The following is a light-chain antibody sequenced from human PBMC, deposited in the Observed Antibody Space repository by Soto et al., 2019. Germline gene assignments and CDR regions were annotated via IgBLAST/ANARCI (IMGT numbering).Light chain of an antibody. V-gene: IGKV1-5*03. CDR2: RAS. Sequence: DIQMTQSPSTQSASVGDRVTITCRVSQSISSWLAWYQQKPGKAPKLLMYRASILESGAPLRFSGSGSGTEFTLTISSLQPDDFGTYYCQQYKSYSWAFGQGTKVEIK. CDR1: QSISSW. J-gene: IGKJ1*01. CDR3: QQYKSYSWA.